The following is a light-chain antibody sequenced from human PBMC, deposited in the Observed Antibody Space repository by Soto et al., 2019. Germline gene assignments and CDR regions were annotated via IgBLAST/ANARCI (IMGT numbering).Light chain of an antibody. CDR1: QSVSSSY. CDR3: QQYGSSGT. J-gene: IGKJ2*01. CDR2: GAS. Sequence: EIVLTQSPGTLSLSPGERATLSCRASQSVSSSYLAWYQQKPGQAPRLLIYGASSRATGIPDRFSGSGSGTDFTLTLSRLEPEDFAVYYCQQYGSSGTFGQGTKLEIK. V-gene: IGKV3-20*01.